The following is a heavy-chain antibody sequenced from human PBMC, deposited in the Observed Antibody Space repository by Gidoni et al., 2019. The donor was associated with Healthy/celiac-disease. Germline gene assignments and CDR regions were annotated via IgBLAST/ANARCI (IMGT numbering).Heavy chain of an antibody. Sequence: QVQLVQSGAEVKKPGSSVKVSCKASGGTFSSYAIRWVRQAPGQGLEWMGGIIPIFGTANYAQKFQGRVTITADESTSTAYMELSSLRSEDTAVYYCARSGDRGDRQAQLSFDYWGQGTLVTVSS. CDR3: ARSGDRGDRQAQLSFDY. CDR1: GGTFSSYA. CDR2: IIPIFGTA. J-gene: IGHJ4*02. V-gene: IGHV1-69*01. D-gene: IGHD4-17*01.